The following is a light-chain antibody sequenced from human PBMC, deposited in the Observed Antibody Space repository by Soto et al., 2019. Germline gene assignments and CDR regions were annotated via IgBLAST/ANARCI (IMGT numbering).Light chain of an antibody. CDR1: QSISNW. CDR3: QQYKTYSHT. Sequence: DIQMTQSPSTLSASVGGRVTITCRASQSISNWLAWYQQKPGKAPKLLIFKASNLESGVPSRFSGSGSGTEFTLTISSLQPDDFATSYCQQYKTYSHTFGQGTKVDIK. V-gene: IGKV1-5*03. CDR2: KAS. J-gene: IGKJ2*01.